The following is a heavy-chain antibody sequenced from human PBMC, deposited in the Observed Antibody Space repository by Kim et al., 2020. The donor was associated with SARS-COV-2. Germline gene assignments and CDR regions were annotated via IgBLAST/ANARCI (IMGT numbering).Heavy chain of an antibody. CDR3: AREGATVTPLFAYWFDP. CDR2: INPNSGGT. CDR1: GYTFTGYY. Sequence: ASVKVSCKASGYTFTGYYMHWVRQAPGQGLEWMGRINPNSGGTNYAQKFQGRVTMTRDTSISTAYMELSRLRSDDTAVYYCAREGATVTPLFAYWFDPWGQGTLVTVSS. J-gene: IGHJ5*02. V-gene: IGHV1-2*06. D-gene: IGHD4-4*01.